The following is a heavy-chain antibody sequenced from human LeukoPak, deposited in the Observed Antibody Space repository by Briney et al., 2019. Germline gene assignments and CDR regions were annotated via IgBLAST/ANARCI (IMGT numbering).Heavy chain of an antibody. D-gene: IGHD5-24*01. CDR2: ISYDGSNK. CDR3: AKDQNEMATTLDY. V-gene: IGHV3-30*18. CDR1: GFTFSSYG. J-gene: IGHJ4*02. Sequence: GGSLRLSCAASGFTFSSYGMHWVRQAPGKRLEWVAVISYDGSNKYYADSVKGRFTISRDNSKNTLYLQMNSLRAEDTAVYYCAKDQNEMATTLDYWGQGTLVTVSS.